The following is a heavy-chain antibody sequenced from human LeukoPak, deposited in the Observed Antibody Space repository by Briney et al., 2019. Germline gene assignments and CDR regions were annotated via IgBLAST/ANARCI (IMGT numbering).Heavy chain of an antibody. CDR3: AKDRSGTYGVRGYFDY. CDR2: ISYDGSNK. CDR1: EFTFSSYG. J-gene: IGHJ4*02. V-gene: IGHV3-30*18. D-gene: IGHD1-26*01. Sequence: GGSLRLSCAASEFTFSSYGMHWVRQAPGKGLEWVAVISYDGSNKYYADSVKGRFTISRDNSKNTLYLQMNSLRADDTAVYYCAKDRSGTYGVRGYFDYWGQGTLVTVSS.